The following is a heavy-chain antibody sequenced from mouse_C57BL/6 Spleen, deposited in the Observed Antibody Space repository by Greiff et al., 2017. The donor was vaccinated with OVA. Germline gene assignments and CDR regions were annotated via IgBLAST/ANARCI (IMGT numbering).Heavy chain of an antibody. CDR3: ASGNYEAFAY. J-gene: IGHJ3*01. CDR1: GYSFTGYY. CDR2: INPSTGGT. Sequence: EVQLQQSGPELVKPGASVKISCKASGYSFTGYYMNWVKQSPEKSLEWIGEINPSTGGTTYNQKFKAKATLTVDKSSSTAYMQLKSLTSEDSAVYYCASGNYEAFAYWGQGTLVTVSA. D-gene: IGHD2-1*01. V-gene: IGHV1-42*01.